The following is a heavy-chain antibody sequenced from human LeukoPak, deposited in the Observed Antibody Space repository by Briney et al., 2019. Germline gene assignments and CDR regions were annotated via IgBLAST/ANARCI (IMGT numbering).Heavy chain of an antibody. CDR2: VSSSGTSR. CDR3: ARGEGIDADSSGHPDL. V-gene: IGHV3-48*03. CDR1: GFTFSDYE. J-gene: IGHJ5*02. Sequence: PGGSLRLSCAASGFTFSDYEMYWVRQAPGKGLEWVSYVSSSGTSRYYTDSVKGRFSISRYNTENSLFLQMNSLRADDTALYFCARGEGIDADSSGHPDLWGQGTLVTVSS. D-gene: IGHD3-22*01.